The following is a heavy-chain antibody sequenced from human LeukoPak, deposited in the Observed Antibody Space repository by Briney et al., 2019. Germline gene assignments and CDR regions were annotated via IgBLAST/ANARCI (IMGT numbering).Heavy chain of an antibody. Sequence: PSETLSLTCTVSGGSISSYYWSWIRQPPGKGLEWIGYIYYSGSTNYNPSLKSRVTISVDTSKNQLSLKLSSVTAAGTAVYYCARDSYSSGWYSDYWGQGTLVTVSS. CDR2: IYYSGST. D-gene: IGHD6-19*01. CDR1: GGSISSYY. V-gene: IGHV4-59*01. J-gene: IGHJ4*02. CDR3: ARDSYSSGWYSDY.